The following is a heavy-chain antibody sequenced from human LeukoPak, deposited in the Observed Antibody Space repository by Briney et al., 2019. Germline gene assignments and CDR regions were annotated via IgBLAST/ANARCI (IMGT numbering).Heavy chain of an antibody. CDR2: IYSGGTT. J-gene: IGHJ4*02. V-gene: IGHV3-66*02. CDR1: GFPLTDNY. Sequence: PGGSLRLSCVASGFPLTDNYVSWVRRAPGKGLEWVSVIYSGGTTYYTDSVEGRFSISRDISKNTVYLQMSSLRGEDTAVYYCARETRWGAPQDYWGQGTLVTVSS. D-gene: IGHD1-26*01. CDR3: ARETRWGAPQDY.